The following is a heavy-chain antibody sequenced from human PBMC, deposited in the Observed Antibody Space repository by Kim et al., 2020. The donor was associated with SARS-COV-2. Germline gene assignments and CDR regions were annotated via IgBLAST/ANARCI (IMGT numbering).Heavy chain of an antibody. V-gene: IGHV7-4-1*02. CDR3: ARDHLRYFDWLRDAFDI. CDR1: GYTFTSYA. CDR2: INTNTGNP. D-gene: IGHD3-9*01. Sequence: ASVKVSCKASGYTFTSYAMNWVRQAPGQGLEWMGWINTNTGNPTYAQGFTGRFVFSLDTSVSTAYLQISSLKAEDTAVYYCARDHLRYFDWLRDAFDIWGQGTMVTVSS. J-gene: IGHJ3*02.